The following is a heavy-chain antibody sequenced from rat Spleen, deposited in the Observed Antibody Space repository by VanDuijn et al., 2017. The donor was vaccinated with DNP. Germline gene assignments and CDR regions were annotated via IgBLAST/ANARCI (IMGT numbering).Heavy chain of an antibody. CDR1: GFTFSYYG. Sequence: EVQLVESGGGLVQPGRSLKLSCTASGFTFSYYGMAWVRQAPKKGLEWVATINYDGSNTYYRDSVKGRFTISGDNAKSTLYLQMDSLRSEDTATYYCAGRPPPTRGPFDYWGQGVTVTVSS. CDR3: AGRPPPTRGPFDY. V-gene: IGHV5-7*01. D-gene: IGHD1-4*01. CDR2: INYDGSNT. J-gene: IGHJ2*01.